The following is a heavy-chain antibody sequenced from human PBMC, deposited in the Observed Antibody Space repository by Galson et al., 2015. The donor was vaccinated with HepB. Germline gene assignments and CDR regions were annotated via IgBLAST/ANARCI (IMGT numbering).Heavy chain of an antibody. Sequence: SLRLSCAASGFTFSSYSMNWVRQAPGKGLEWVSSISSSSSYIYYADSVKGRFTISRDNAKNSLYLQMNSLRAEDTAVYYCAKGYSSGWYHFDYWGQGTLVTVSS. CDR2: ISSSSSYI. J-gene: IGHJ4*02. V-gene: IGHV3-21*01. D-gene: IGHD6-19*01. CDR1: GFTFSSYS. CDR3: AKGYSSGWYHFDY.